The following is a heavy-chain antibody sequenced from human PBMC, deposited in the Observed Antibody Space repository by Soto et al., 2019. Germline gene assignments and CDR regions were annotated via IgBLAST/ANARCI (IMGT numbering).Heavy chain of an antibody. Sequence: EVQLVESGGGAVQPGGSLRLSCAATGFTFSTYWMHWVRQGPGKGLVWVSRISTDGSSTTYADSVKGRFTISRDNAKNTLYLQMNSLRAEDTAVYYCARATGSNHPFDYWGQGSLVTVSS. V-gene: IGHV3-74*01. CDR2: ISTDGSST. D-gene: IGHD2-2*01. CDR1: GFTFSTYW. J-gene: IGHJ4*02. CDR3: ARATGSNHPFDY.